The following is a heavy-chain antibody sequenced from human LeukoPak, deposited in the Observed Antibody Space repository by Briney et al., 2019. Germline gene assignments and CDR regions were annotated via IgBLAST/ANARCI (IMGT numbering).Heavy chain of an antibody. V-gene: IGHV3-21*01. J-gene: IGHJ4*02. D-gene: IGHD3-10*01. CDR3: ARSNYGSGSFDY. CDR1: GFTFSSYS. Sequence: PGGPLRLSCAASGFTFSSYSMNWVRQAPGKGLEWVSSISSSSSYIYYADSVKGRFTISRDNAKNSLYLQMNSLRAEDTAVYYCARSNYGSGSFDYWGQGTLVTVSS. CDR2: ISSSSSYI.